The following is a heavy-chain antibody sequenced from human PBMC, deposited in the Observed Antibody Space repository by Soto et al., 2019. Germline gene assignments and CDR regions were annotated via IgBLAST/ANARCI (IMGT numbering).Heavy chain of an antibody. CDR2: IYYSGST. CDR3: ARNRGNYFDY. Sequence: QVQLQESGPGLVKPSETLSLTCTVSVGGSFSSYYWSCIRQPPGKGLEWIGYIYYSGSTNYNPSLKSRLNMSVHTSQNQFSLKVNSVTAADTAVYYCARNRGNYFDYWGQGILVTVSS. J-gene: IGHJ4*02. V-gene: IGHV4-59*01. CDR1: VGGSFSSYY.